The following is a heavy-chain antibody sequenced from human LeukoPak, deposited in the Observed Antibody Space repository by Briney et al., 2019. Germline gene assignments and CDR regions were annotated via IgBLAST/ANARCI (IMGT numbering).Heavy chain of an antibody. J-gene: IGHJ4*02. Sequence: GASVKVSCKASGYTFTGYYMHWVRQAPGQGLEWMGWINPNSGGTNYAQKFQGRVTMTRDTSISTAYMELSRLRSDDTAVYYCARISADHPYYDFWSGSPDYWGQGTLVTVSS. D-gene: IGHD3-3*01. V-gene: IGHV1-2*02. CDR1: GYTFTGYY. CDR2: INPNSGGT. CDR3: ARISADHPYYDFWSGSPDY.